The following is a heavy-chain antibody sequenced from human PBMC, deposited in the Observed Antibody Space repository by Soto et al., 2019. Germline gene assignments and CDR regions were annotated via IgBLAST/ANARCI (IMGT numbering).Heavy chain of an antibody. CDR1: SGSISSSNW. V-gene: IGHV4-4*02. CDR3: ANLNCRSTSCYPH. D-gene: IGHD2-2*01. Sequence: QVQLQESGPGLVKPSGTLSLTCAVSSGSISSSNWWSWVRQPPGTGLEWIGEIYHSGSTNYNPSLKSRVTRSVDKSKNQFSLKLSSVTAAETAVYYCANLNCRSTSCYPHWGQGTLVTVSS. CDR2: IYHSGST. J-gene: IGHJ4*02.